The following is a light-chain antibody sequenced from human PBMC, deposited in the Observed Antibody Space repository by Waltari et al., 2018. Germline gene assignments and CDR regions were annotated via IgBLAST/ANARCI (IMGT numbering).Light chain of an antibody. V-gene: IGKV1-9*01. J-gene: IGKJ4*01. CDR3: QQLSSYLVT. CDR1: QGISSY. CDR2: AAS. Sequence: DIQLTQSPSFLSASVGDRVTITCRASQGISSYLAWYQQKPGKAPKLLIYAASSLQSGVPSRFSGSGSGTDFTLIISSLQPEDFATYYCQQLSSYLVTFGGGTKVDIK.